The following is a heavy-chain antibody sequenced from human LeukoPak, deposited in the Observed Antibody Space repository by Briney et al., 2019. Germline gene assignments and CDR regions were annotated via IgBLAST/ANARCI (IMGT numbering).Heavy chain of an antibody. CDR2: ISNSGAST. V-gene: IGHV3-23*01. CDR3: AKGYYYDSSGYYGGDY. J-gene: IGHJ4*02. Sequence: GGSLRLSCAASGFTFSSYAMSWVRQAPGKGLEWVSAISNSGASTYYADSVKGRFTISRDNSKNTLYLQMNSLRAEDTAVYYCAKGYYYDSSGYYGGDYWGQGTLVTVSS. CDR1: GFTFSSYA. D-gene: IGHD3-22*01.